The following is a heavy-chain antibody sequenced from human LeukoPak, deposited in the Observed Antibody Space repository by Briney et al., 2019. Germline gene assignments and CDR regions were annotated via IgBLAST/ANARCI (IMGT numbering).Heavy chain of an antibody. CDR2: ISYDGINK. Sequence: GRSLRLSCAGSGFTFSNYGMHWVRQAPGKGLEWVAVISYDGINKYYADSVKGRFTISRDNSKNTLYLQVNSLRAEDTAVYYCAKVFQRFTYYYGMDVWGQGTTVTVSS. CDR1: GFTFSNYG. D-gene: IGHD2-21*01. J-gene: IGHJ6*02. CDR3: AKVFQRFTYYYGMDV. V-gene: IGHV3-30*18.